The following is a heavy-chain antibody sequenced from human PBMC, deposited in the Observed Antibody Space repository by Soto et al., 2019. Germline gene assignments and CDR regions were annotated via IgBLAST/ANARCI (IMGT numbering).Heavy chain of an antibody. D-gene: IGHD4-4*01. CDR1: GYTLTELS. CDR2: FDPEDGET. Sequence: ASVKVSCKVSGYTLTELSMHWVRQAPGKGLEWMGGFDPEDGETIYAQKLKGRVTMTEDTSKDTDYIKMSRQRYEDTAVYYCATYRRQHYWGQGTLVTVSS. V-gene: IGHV1-24*01. J-gene: IGHJ4*02. CDR3: ATYRRQHY.